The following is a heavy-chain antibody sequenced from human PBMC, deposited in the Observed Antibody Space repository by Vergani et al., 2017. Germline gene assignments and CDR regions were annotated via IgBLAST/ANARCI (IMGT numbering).Heavy chain of an antibody. V-gene: IGHV4-59*04. CDR1: GGSISSYY. D-gene: IGHD3-22*01. J-gene: IGHJ2*01. CDR2: IYYSGST. Sequence: QVQLQESGPGLVKPSETLSLTCTVSGGSISSYYWSWIRQPPGKGLEWIGYIYYSGSTYYNPSLKSRVTISVDTSKNQFSLKLSSVTAADTAVYYCARHVIVGYYWYFDLWGRGTLVTVSS. CDR3: ARHVIVGYYWYFDL.